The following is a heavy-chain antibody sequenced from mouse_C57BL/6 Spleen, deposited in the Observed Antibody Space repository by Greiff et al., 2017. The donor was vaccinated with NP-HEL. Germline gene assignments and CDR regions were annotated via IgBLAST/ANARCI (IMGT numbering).Heavy chain of an antibody. J-gene: IGHJ3*01. V-gene: IGHV1-50*01. Sequence: QVQLKQPGAELVKPGASVKLSCKASGYTFTSYWMQWVKQRPGQGLEWIGEIDPSDSYTNYNQKFKGKATLTVDTSSSTAYMQLSSLTSEDAAVYYGASFYYGSSYLFAYWGQGTLVTVSA. D-gene: IGHD1-1*01. CDR1: GYTFTSYW. CDR2: IDPSDSYT. CDR3: ASFYYGSSYLFAY.